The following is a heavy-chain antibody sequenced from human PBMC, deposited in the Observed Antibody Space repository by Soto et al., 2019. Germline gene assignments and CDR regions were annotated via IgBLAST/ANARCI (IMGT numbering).Heavy chain of an antibody. V-gene: IGHV1-69*13. D-gene: IGHD3-10*01. CDR3: ARRTVLLNFDP. CDR2: ISPIFGTA. CDR1: GYTFTSYG. J-gene: IGHJ5*02. Sequence: SVKVSCKASGYTFTSYGISWVRQAPGQGLEWMGWISPIFGTANYAQKFQGRVTMTADESTSTAYMELSSLRSEDTAVYYCARRTVLLNFDPWGQGTLVTVSS.